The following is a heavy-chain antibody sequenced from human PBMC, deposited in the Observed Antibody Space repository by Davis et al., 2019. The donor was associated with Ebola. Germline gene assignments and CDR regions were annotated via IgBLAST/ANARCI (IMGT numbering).Heavy chain of an antibody. CDR2: IIPILGIA. D-gene: IGHD2-15*01. CDR3: ARDVVVHDAFDI. CDR1: GGTFSSYT. Sequence: AASVKVSCKASGGTFSSYTISWVRQAPGQGLEWMGRIIPILGIANYAQKFQGRVTITADKSTSTAYMELSSLRSEDTAVYYCARDVVVHDAFDIWGQGTMVTVSS. J-gene: IGHJ3*02. V-gene: IGHV1-69*04.